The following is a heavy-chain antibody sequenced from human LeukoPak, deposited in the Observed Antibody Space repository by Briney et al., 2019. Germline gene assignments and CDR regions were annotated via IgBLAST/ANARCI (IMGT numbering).Heavy chain of an antibody. CDR3: ARDYGSGSYPPIWGYFDY. Sequence: SVKVSCKASGGTFSSYAISWVRQAPGQGLEWMGGIIPIFGTANYAQKFQGRGSITTDESTSTAYMELSSLRSEDTAVYYCARDYGSGSYPPIWGYFDYWGQGTLVTVSS. J-gene: IGHJ4*02. CDR1: GGTFSSYA. CDR2: IIPIFGTA. D-gene: IGHD3-10*01. V-gene: IGHV1-69*05.